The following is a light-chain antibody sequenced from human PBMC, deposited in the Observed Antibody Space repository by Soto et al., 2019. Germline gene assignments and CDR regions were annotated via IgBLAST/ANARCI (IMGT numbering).Light chain of an antibody. CDR3: QQYQTYST. CDR1: QSIDSW. V-gene: IGKV1-5*03. Sequence: DIQMTQSPSTQSASIGDRVTITCRASQSIDSWLAWYQLKPGKAPKLLIRQASGLQSGIPSRFSGSGSGTEFTLTISSLQPDDFATYYCQQYQTYSTFGQGTKLEIK. J-gene: IGKJ2*01. CDR2: QAS.